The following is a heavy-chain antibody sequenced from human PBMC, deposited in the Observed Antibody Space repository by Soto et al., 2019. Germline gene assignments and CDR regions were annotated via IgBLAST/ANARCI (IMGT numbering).Heavy chain of an antibody. J-gene: IGHJ4*02. V-gene: IGHV3-11*05. Sequence: QVQLVESGGGLVKPGGSLRLSCAASGFTFSDYYMSWIRQAPGKELEWVSYISSSSSYTNYADSVKGRFTISRDNAKNSLYLQMNSLRAEDTAVYYCARGIGSGYLSPIDYWGQGTLVTVSS. CDR2: ISSSSSYT. CDR1: GFTFSDYY. D-gene: IGHD3-22*01. CDR3: ARGIGSGYLSPIDY.